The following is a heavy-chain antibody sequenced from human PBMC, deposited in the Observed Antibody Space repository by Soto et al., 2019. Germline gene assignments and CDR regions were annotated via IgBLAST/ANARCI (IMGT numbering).Heavy chain of an antibody. CDR2: ITETGGDT. J-gene: IGHJ6*02. CDR1: GFTFSKFV. V-gene: IGHV3-23*01. Sequence: EVQLLESGGDLVQPGGSLRLTCAASGFTFSKFVMRWVRQTPGKGLEWVSTITETGGDTYYTDSVKGRLTISRDNSKNTLYLQMTSLRAEDTALYYCTKASPDRHHMDVWGQGTTVTVSS. CDR3: TKASPDRHHMDV.